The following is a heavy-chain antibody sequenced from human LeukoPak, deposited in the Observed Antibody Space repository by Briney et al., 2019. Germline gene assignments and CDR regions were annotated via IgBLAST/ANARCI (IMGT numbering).Heavy chain of an antibody. Sequence: GGSLRLSCAASGFTFSSYGMHWVRQAPGKGLEWVAVISYDGSNKYYADSVKGRFTIFRDNSKNTLYLQMNSLRAEDTAVYYCAKDGVPAAKGYYFDYWGQGTLVTVSS. J-gene: IGHJ4*02. CDR2: ISYDGSNK. D-gene: IGHD2-2*01. V-gene: IGHV3-30*18. CDR1: GFTFSSYG. CDR3: AKDGVPAAKGYYFDY.